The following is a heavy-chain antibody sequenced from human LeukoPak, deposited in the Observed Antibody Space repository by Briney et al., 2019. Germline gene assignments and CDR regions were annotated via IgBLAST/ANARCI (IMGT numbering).Heavy chain of an antibody. J-gene: IGHJ4*02. V-gene: IGHV1-46*01. CDR2: IHPSDDSP. CDR1: GYTFTSYH. D-gene: IGHD1-26*01. CDR3: ERDSSKWAIDY. Sequence: ASVKVSCKASGYTFTSYHMHWVRQAPGQGLEWMAIIHPSDDSPTYAQNFQGRVTTTSDTSTSTVYMELRSLNFEDTDVYYCERDSSKWAIDYWGQGTLVTVSS.